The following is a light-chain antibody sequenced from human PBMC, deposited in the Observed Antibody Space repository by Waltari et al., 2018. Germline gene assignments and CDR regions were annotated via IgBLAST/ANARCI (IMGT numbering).Light chain of an antibody. CDR3: QSYDNSLSGVV. J-gene: IGLJ2*01. Sequence: QSVLTQPPSVSGAPGQRVTISCSGSSSNIGAGYNVPWHRQLPGPAPKLPIYDNATRPSGVPDRFSGSKSGTSASLAITGLQAEDEADYYCQSYDNSLSGVVFGGGTKLTVL. CDR1: SSNIGAGYN. V-gene: IGLV1-40*01. CDR2: DNA.